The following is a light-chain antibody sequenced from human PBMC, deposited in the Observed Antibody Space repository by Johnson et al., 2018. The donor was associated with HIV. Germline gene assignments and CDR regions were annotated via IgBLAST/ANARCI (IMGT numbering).Light chain of an antibody. V-gene: IGLV1-51*02. J-gene: IGLJ1*01. CDR1: NSNIGNNF. CDR3: GTWDSSLSAYV. CDR2: ENN. Sequence: QSVLTQPPSVSAAPGQKVTISCSEINSNIGNNFVSWYQQLPRTAPKLLCYENNRRPSGIPDRFSGSRFGTSATLGITGLQTGDEADYFCGTWDSSLSAYVFGTGTKVTVL.